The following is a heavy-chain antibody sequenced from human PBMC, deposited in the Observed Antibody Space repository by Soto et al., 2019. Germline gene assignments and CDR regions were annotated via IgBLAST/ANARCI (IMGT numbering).Heavy chain of an antibody. V-gene: IGHV5-10-1*01. CDR2: IDPSDSQT. Sequence: KGSGYSFAGYWITWVRQKPGKGLEWMGRIDPSDSQTYYSPSFRGHVTISVTKSITTVFLQWSILRASDTAMYYCARQIYDSDTGPNFQYYFDSWGQGTPVTVSS. D-gene: IGHD3-22*01. CDR1: GYSFAGYW. J-gene: IGHJ4*02. CDR3: ARQIYDSDTGPNFQYYFDS.